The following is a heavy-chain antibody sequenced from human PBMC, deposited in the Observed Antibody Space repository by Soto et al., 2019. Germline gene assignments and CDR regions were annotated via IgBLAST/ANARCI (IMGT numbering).Heavy chain of an antibody. CDR1: GGSISSSSYY. V-gene: IGHV4-39*01. CDR3: ARHRVPAAPRGWFDP. J-gene: IGHJ5*02. CDR2: IYYSGST. Sequence: QLQLQESGPGLVKPSETLSLTCTVSGGSISSSSYYWGWIRQPPGKGLEWIGSIYYSGSTYYNPSLKSRVTISVDTSKNQFSLKLSSVTAADTAVYYCARHRVPAAPRGWFDPWGQGTLVTVSS. D-gene: IGHD2-2*01.